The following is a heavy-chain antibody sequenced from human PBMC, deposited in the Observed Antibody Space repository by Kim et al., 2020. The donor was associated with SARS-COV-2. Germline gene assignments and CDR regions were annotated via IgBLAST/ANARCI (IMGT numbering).Heavy chain of an antibody. V-gene: IGHV4-31*03. CDR1: GGSISSGGYY. Sequence: SETLSLTCTVSGGSISSGGYYWSWIRQHPGKGLEWIGYIYYSGSTYYNPSLKSRVTISVDTSKNQFSLKLSSVTAADTAVYYCARDRRITMVSGYYYGMDVWGQGTTVTVSS. D-gene: IGHD3-10*01. J-gene: IGHJ6*02. CDR3: ARDRRITMVSGYYYGMDV. CDR2: IYYSGST.